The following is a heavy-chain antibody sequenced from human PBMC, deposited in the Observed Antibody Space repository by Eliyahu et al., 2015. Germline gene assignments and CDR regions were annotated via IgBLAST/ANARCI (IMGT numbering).Heavy chain of an antibody. V-gene: IGHV3-23*01. Sequence: EVQLLESGGGLVQPGGSLRLSCAAXGSPFSSYAMSWVRQAPGKGLEWVSAISGSGGSTYYADSVKGRFTISRDNSKNTLYLQMNSLRAEDTAVYYCSGGSYWGVIDYWGQGTLVTVSS. CDR3: SGGSYWGVIDY. J-gene: IGHJ4*02. CDR2: ISGSGGST. CDR1: GSPFSSYA. D-gene: IGHD1-26*01.